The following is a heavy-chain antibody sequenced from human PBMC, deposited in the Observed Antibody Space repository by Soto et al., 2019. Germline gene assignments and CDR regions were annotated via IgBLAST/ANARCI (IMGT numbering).Heavy chain of an antibody. D-gene: IGHD3-10*01. CDR2: IIPILGIA. CDR1: GGTFSSYT. CDR3: ARGYNGIYYGMDV. V-gene: IGHV1-69*02. J-gene: IGHJ6*02. Sequence: QVQLVQSGAEVKKPGSSVKVSCKASGGTFSSYTISWVRQAPGQGLEWMGRIIPILGIANYAQKFQGRVTITADKSTSPADMELSSLRSEDTVVYYCARGYNGIYYGMDVWGQGTTVTVSS.